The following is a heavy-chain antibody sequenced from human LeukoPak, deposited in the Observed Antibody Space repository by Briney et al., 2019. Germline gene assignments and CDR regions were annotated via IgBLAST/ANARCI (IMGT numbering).Heavy chain of an antibody. CDR2: ISSSGSTI. D-gene: IGHD2-15*01. CDR1: GFTFSDYY. Sequence: PGGSLRLSCAASGFTFSDYYMSWIRQAPGKGLEWVSYISSSGSTIYYADSVKGRFTISRDNAKNSLFLQMNSLRAEDTAVYYCARAAVAQYFFDYWGQGTLVTVSS. V-gene: IGHV3-11*01. J-gene: IGHJ4*02. CDR3: ARAAVAQYFFDY.